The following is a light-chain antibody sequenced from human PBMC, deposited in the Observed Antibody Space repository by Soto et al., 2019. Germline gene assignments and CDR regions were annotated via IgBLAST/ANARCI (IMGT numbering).Light chain of an antibody. CDR2: ATS. CDR1: QGIAPY. V-gene: IGKV1-27*01. CDR3: NKYTGAPLT. J-gene: IGKJ4*01. Sequence: DVQMTQSPSSLSAFVGDRVTITCRASQGIAPYLAWFQQKPGKVPNLLIYATSTFQSGVPYRISGSASGTDFEFTVRSLEAGDGGTYYRNKYTGAPLTFWGGTKVEIK.